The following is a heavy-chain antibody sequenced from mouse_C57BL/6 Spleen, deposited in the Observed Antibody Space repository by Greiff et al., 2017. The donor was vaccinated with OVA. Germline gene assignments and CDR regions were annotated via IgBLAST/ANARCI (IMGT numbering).Heavy chain of an antibody. V-gene: IGHV1-52*01. CDR3: ASTPRLLQGFAY. CDR1: GYTFTSYW. CDR2: IDPSDSET. D-gene: IGHD2-3*01. J-gene: IGHJ3*01. Sequence: VKLQQPGAELVRPGSSVKLSCKASGYTFTSYWMHWVKQRPIQGLEWIGNIDPSDSETHYNQKFKDKATLTVDKSSSTAYMQLSSLTSEDSAVYYCASTPRLLQGFAYWGQGTLVTVSA.